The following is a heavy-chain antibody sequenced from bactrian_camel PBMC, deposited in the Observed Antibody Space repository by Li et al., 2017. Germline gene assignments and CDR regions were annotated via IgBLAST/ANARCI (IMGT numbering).Heavy chain of an antibody. CDR2: LDSDGTET. Sequence: VQLVESGGGMVQAGGTLRLACAGSGKMWSNAYCMSWFRQAPGKEREGVAALDSDGTETYADSVKGRSTISKDKAKNTLYLQLNSLKTEDTGMYYCAKASVKLTQTTDFGFWGQGTQVTVS. D-gene: IGHD3*01. J-gene: IGHJ6*01. V-gene: IGHV3S1*01. CDR3: AKASVKLTQTTDFGF. CDR1: GKMWSNAYC.